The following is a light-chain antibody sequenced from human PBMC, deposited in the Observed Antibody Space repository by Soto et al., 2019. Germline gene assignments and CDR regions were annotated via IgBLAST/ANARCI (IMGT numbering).Light chain of an antibody. V-gene: IGLV4-69*01. CDR2: LNSDGSH. CDR3: QTWGTGLGV. J-gene: IGLJ3*02. CDR1: SGHSTYA. Sequence: QSVLTQSPSASASLGASVKLTCTLSSGHSTYAIAWHQQQPEKGPRFLMKLNSDGSHNKGDGIPDRFSGSSSGAERYLIISGLQSEDEADYYCQTWGTGLGVFGGGTKLTVL.